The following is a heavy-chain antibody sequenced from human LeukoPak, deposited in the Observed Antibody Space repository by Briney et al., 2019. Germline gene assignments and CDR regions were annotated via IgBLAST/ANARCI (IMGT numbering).Heavy chain of an antibody. Sequence: SETLSLTCAVYGGSFSGYYWSWIRQPPGKGLEWIGEINHSGSTNYNPSLKSRVTISVDTSKNQFSLKLSSVTAADTAVYYCARGVPYYDSSGNWFDPWGQGTLVTVSS. CDR2: INHSGST. CDR3: ARGVPYYDSSGNWFDP. CDR1: GGSFSGYY. D-gene: IGHD3-22*01. V-gene: IGHV4-34*01. J-gene: IGHJ5*02.